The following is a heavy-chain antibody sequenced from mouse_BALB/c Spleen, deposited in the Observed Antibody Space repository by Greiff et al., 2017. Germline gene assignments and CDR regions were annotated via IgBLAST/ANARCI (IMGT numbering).Heavy chain of an antibody. J-gene: IGHJ3*01. Sequence: EVKLLESGPGLVKPSQSLSLTCSVTGYSITSGYYWNWIRQFPGNKLEWMGYISYDGSNNYNPSLKNRISITRDTSKNQFFLKLNSVTTEDTATYYCARGLRLPAYWGQGTLVTVSA. D-gene: IGHD1-2*01. CDR3: ARGLRLPAY. V-gene: IGHV3-6*02. CDR2: ISYDGSN. CDR1: GYSITSGYY.